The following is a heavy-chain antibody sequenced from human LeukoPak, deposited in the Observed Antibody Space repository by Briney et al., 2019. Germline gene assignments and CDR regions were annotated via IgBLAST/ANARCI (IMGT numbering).Heavy chain of an antibody. J-gene: IGHJ4*02. V-gene: IGHV4-30-4*01. Sequence: SETLSLTCTVSGGSISSGDYYWSWICQPPGKGLEWIGYIYYSGSTYYNPSLKSRVTISVDTSKNQFSLKLSSVTAADTAVYYCARERRWNYFDYWGQGTLVTVSS. D-gene: IGHD4-23*01. CDR2: IYYSGST. CDR1: GGSISSGDYY. CDR3: ARERRWNYFDY.